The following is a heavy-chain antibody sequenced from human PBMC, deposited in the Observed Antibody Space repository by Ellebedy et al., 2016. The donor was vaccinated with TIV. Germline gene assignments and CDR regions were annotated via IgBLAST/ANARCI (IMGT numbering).Heavy chain of an antibody. CDR2: IIPIFGTA. CDR3: ARETDGHRSGLYFFQY. V-gene: IGHV1-69*13. J-gene: IGHJ4*02. D-gene: IGHD6-19*01. Sequence: SVKVSXXASVGTFSSYAISWVRQAPGQGLEWMGGIIPIFGTANYAQKFQGRVTITADESTSTAYMELSSLKSEDTGVYYCARETDGHRSGLYFFQYWGQGTLVTVSS. CDR1: VGTFSSYA.